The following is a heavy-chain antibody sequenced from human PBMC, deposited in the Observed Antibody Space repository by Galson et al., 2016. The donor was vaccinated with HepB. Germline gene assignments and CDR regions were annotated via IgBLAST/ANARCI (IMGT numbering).Heavy chain of an antibody. CDR3: VSPLHNDGNSGMTFYV. CDR2: ISGDASLT. Sequence: SLRLSCADSRFTFSRYWMHWVRQVPGKGPVWVSVISGDASLTRCADSVRGRFTISRDNSHNILYLQMNSLRADDTAVYYCVSPLHNDGNSGMTFYVWGQGTRVTVSS. V-gene: IGHV3-74*01. CDR1: RFTFSRYW. D-gene: IGHD4-23*01. J-gene: IGHJ3*01.